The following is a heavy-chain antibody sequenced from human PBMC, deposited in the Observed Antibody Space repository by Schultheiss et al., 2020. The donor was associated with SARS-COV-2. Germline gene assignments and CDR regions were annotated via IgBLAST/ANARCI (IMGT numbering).Heavy chain of an antibody. Sequence: SETLSLTCTVSGGSISSGSYYWSWIRQPAGKGLEWIGRIYTSGSTYYNPSLKSRVTISVDTSKNQFSLKLSSVTAADTAVYYCARLAAGTLSYMDVWGKGTTVTVSS. CDR2: IYTSGST. CDR3: ARLAAGTLSYMDV. V-gene: IGHV4-61*02. J-gene: IGHJ6*03. CDR1: GGSISSGSYY. D-gene: IGHD6-13*01.